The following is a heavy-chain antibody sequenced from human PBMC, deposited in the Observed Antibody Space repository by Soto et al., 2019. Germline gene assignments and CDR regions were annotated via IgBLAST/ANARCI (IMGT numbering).Heavy chain of an antibody. CDR3: ARRGERGWFGL. J-gene: IGHJ5*02. V-gene: IGHV4-59*08. CDR2: IYYSGST. CDR1: GGSISSYY. Sequence: QVQLQESGPGLVKPSETLSLTCTVSGGSISSYYWNWIRQPPGKGLEWIGHIYYSGSTNYNPSLKSXXTXSAXTSKNQFSLKVDSVTAAETAMYYCARRGERGWFGLWGQGTLVTVSS. D-gene: IGHD3-10*01.